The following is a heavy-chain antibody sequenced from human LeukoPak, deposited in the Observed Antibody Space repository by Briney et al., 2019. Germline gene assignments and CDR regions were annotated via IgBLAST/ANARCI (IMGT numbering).Heavy chain of an antibody. CDR2: INPSGGST. CDR3: AMEATDDAFDI. J-gene: IGHJ3*02. CDR1: GYTFTSYY. D-gene: IGHD1-26*01. Sequence: ASVKVSCKASGYTFTSYYMHWVRQAPGQGLEWMGIINPSGGSTSYAQKFQGRVTMTRDTSTSTVYMELSSLRSEDTAVYYCAMEATDDAFDIWGQGTMVTVSS. V-gene: IGHV1-46*01.